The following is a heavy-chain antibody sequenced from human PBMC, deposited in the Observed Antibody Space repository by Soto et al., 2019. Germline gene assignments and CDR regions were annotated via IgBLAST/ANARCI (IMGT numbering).Heavy chain of an antibody. J-gene: IGHJ4*02. CDR3: AKDYGDYRGYFDY. CDR2: ISGSGGST. V-gene: IGHV3-23*01. CDR1: GFTFSSYA. D-gene: IGHD4-17*01. Sequence: EVQLLESGRGLVQPGGSLRLSCAASGFTFSSYAMSWVRQAPGKGLEWVSAISGSGGSTYYADSMKGRFTISRDNSKNTLYLQMNSLRAEDTAVYYCAKDYGDYRGYFDYWGQGTLVTVSS.